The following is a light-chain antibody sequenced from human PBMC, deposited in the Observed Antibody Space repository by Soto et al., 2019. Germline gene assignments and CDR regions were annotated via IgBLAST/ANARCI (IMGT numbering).Light chain of an antibody. CDR2: EGS. CDR3: CSYAGSSTLV. J-gene: IGLJ2*01. CDR1: SSDVGSYNL. V-gene: IGLV2-23*01. Sequence: QSALTQPASVSGSPGQSITISCTGTSSDVGSYNLVSWHQQHPGKAPKLMIYEGSKRPSGVSNRFCGSKSGNTASLTISGLQAEDEADYYCCSYAGSSTLVFGGGTQLTVL.